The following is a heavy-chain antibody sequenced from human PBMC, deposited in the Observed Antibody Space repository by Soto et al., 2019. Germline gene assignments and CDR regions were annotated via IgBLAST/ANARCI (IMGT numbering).Heavy chain of an antibody. D-gene: IGHD3-10*01. CDR2: INPNSGGT. J-gene: IGHJ6*02. CDR1: GYTFTGYY. V-gene: IGHV1-2*04. Sequence: GASVKVSCKASGYTFTGYYMHWVRQAPGQGLEWMGWINPNSGGTNYAQKFQGWVTMTGDTSISTAYMELSRLRSDDTAVYYCARVRDQYYYYGMDVWGQGTTVTVSS. CDR3: ARVRDQYYYYGMDV.